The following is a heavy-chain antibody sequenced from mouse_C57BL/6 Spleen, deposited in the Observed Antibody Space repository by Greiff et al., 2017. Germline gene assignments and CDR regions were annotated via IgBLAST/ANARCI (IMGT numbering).Heavy chain of an antibody. CDR1: GYTFTSYW. D-gene: IGHD2-5*01. V-gene: IGHV1-61*01. CDR2: IYPSDSET. Sequence: QVQLQQPGAELVRPGSSVKLSCKASGYTFTSYWMDWVKQRPGQGLEWIGNIYPSDSETHYNQKFKDKATLTVDNSSSTAYMQLGSLTSEDSAVYYCARDSNYFDYWGQGTTLTVSS. J-gene: IGHJ2*01. CDR3: ARDSNYFDY.